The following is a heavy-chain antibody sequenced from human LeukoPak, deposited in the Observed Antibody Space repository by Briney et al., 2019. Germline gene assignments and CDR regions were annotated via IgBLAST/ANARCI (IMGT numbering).Heavy chain of an antibody. V-gene: IGHV3-33*01. Sequence: GGSVRLSCAASGFTFSSYGMHWVRQAPGKGLEWVAVIWYDGSNKYYADSVKGRFTISRDNSKNTLYMQMNRLRDEDTAVYYCARAGSYYGSRSYYSAFYSFGMDFWRHPTTVTVSS. CDR2: IWYDGSNK. J-gene: IGHJ6*02. D-gene: IGHD3-10*01. CDR3: ARAGSYYGSRSYYSAFYSFGMDF. CDR1: GFTFSSYG.